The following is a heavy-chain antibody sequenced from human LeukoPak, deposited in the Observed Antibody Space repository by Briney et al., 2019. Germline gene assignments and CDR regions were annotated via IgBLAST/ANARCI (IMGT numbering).Heavy chain of an antibody. CDR2: ISSSSSTI. D-gene: IGHD6-13*01. V-gene: IGHV3-48*01. CDR3: AREAAAGEIDY. Sequence: QPGGSLRLSCAASGFTFSSYAMSWVRQAPGKGLEWVSYISSSSSTIYYADSVKGRFTISRDNAKNSLYLQMNSLRAEDTAVYYCAREAAAGEIDYWGQGTLVTVSS. J-gene: IGHJ4*02. CDR1: GFTFSSYA.